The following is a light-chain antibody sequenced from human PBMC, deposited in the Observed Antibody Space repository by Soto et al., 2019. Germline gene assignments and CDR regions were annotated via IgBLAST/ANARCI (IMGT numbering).Light chain of an antibody. CDR2: GAY. CDR1: LSVTSY. Sequence: ENVLTQSPGTLSLSPGERATLSCRASLSVTSYLAWYQKKPGQPPRLLIYGAYNRPTGIPDRFTGSGSGTDFTLTISRLQPEDFATYYCQQFFNYPWTFGQGTKVEI. CDR3: QQFFNYPWT. V-gene: IGKV3-20*01. J-gene: IGKJ1*01.